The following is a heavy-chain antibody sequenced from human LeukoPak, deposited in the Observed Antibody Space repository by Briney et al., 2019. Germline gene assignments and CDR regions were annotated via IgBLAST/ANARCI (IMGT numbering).Heavy chain of an antibody. CDR1: GFTFSSYA. V-gene: IGHV3-30-3*01. Sequence: PGGSLRLSCAASGFTFSSYAMHWVRQAPGKGLEWVAVISYDGSNKYYADSVKGRFTISRDNSKNTLYLQMNSLRAEDTAVYYCARDTTPYDFGNWFDPWGQGTLVNVSS. CDR3: ARDTTPYDFGNWFDP. J-gene: IGHJ5*02. CDR2: ISYDGSNK. D-gene: IGHD3-3*01.